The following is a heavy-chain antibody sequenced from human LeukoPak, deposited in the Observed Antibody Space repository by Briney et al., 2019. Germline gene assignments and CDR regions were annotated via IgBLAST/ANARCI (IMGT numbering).Heavy chain of an antibody. D-gene: IGHD6-6*01. CDR2: ISSSGSTI. CDR1: GFTFSDYY. Sequence: GWSLRLSCAASGFTFSDYYMSWIRQAPGKGLEWVSYISSSGSTIYYADSVKGRFTISRDNAKNSLFLQMNSLRAEDTAVYYCASEASSSTDVWGKGTTVTVSS. J-gene: IGHJ6*04. V-gene: IGHV3-11*01. CDR3: ASEASSSTDV.